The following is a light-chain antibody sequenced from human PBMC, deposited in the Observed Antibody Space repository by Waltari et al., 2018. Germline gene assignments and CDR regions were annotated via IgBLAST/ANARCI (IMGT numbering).Light chain of an antibody. Sequence: DIQMNQSPSSVSASVGASVTIPCQARQDISNFLSWYQHKAGKAPKLLIFDASKMQTGVPCRCGGGGAGTDFTFTIDSLQPEDVATYYCQQYESLPYTFGQGTKVEI. J-gene: IGKJ2*01. CDR1: QDISNF. CDR3: QQYESLPYT. V-gene: IGKV1-33*01. CDR2: DAS.